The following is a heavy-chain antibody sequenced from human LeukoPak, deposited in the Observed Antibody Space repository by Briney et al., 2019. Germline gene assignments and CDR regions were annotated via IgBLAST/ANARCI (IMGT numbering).Heavy chain of an antibody. J-gene: IGHJ4*02. CDR3: ARGVNYYDSSGAIY. Sequence: PSETLSLTCAVYGGSFSGYYWSWIRQSPGKGLEWIGEINHSGSTNYNPSLKSRVAISVDTSKNQFSLKLSSVTAADTAVYYCARGVNYYDSSGAIYWGQGTLVTVSS. V-gene: IGHV4-34*01. CDR2: INHSGST. CDR1: GGSFSGYY. D-gene: IGHD3-22*01.